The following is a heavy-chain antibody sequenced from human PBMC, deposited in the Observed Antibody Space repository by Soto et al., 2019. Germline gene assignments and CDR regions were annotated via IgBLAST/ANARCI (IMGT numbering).Heavy chain of an antibody. Sequence: QSGGFLRLSCAASGFTFSSYAMSWVRQAPGKGLEWVSAISGSGGSTYYADSVKGRFTISRDNSKNTLYLQMNSLRAEDTAVYYCAKAGYYYDSSGNQLEAFDIWGQGTMVTVSS. CDR1: GFTFSSYA. V-gene: IGHV3-23*01. J-gene: IGHJ3*02. D-gene: IGHD3-22*01. CDR2: ISGSGGST. CDR3: AKAGYYYDSSGNQLEAFDI.